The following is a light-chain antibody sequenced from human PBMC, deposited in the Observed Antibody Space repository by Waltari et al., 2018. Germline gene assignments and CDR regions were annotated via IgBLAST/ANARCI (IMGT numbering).Light chain of an antibody. Sequence: EIVLTQYPAFRSATLMAKVSITCQASQTIGSSLHWYQQKPDQSPKLLIKFSSQSISGVPSRFSGSGSGTDFTLTINSLETEDAATYYCQQSRSFPLTFGGGTKVEIK. CDR2: FSS. V-gene: IGKV6-21*02. CDR1: QTIGSS. J-gene: IGKJ4*01. CDR3: QQSRSFPLT.